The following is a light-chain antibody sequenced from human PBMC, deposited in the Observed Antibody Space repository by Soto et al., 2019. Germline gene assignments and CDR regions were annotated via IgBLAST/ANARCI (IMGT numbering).Light chain of an antibody. V-gene: IGKV3-20*01. CDR3: QQYNSYRT. CDR2: GAS. Sequence: EIVLTQSPVTLSLSPGERATLSCRASQSVSSSYLAWYQQKPGQAPRLLIYGASSRATGIPDRFSGSGSGTEFTLTISSLQPHDFATYYCQQYNSYRTFGQGTKVDIK. J-gene: IGKJ1*01. CDR1: QSVSSSY.